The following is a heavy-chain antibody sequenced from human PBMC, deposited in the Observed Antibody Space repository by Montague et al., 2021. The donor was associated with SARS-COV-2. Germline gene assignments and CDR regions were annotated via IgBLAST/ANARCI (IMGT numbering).Heavy chain of an antibody. D-gene: IGHD3-10*01. CDR1: GFTFSSYA. CDR2: ISYDGSNK. CDR3: ARAAQKQYVLLWFGELLHDAFGI. J-gene: IGHJ3*02. V-gene: IGHV3-30-3*01. Sequence: SLRLSCAASGFTFSSYAMHWVRQAPGKGLEWVAVISYDGSNKYYXXSLKGRFTISRDNSKNTLYLQMNSLRAEDTAVYYCARAAQKQYVLLWFGELLHDAFGIWGQGTMVTVSS.